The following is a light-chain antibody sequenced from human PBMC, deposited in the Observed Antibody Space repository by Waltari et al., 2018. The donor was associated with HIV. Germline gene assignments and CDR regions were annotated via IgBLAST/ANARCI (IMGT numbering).Light chain of an antibody. Sequence: ERVMTQSPVTLSVSPGARATLSCRASQTVNHNLAWYQQKPGQAPRLLIYDASTRATGIPARFSGSGSGTEFTLTISSLQSEDFAVYYCQHYNNWPLAFGQGTKVEIK. CDR2: DAS. V-gene: IGKV3-15*01. CDR3: QHYNNWPLA. J-gene: IGKJ1*01. CDR1: QTVNHN.